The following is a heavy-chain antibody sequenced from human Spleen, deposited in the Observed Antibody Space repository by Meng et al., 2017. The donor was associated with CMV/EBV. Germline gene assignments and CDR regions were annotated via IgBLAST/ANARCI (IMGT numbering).Heavy chain of an antibody. CDR2: IYYSGST. D-gene: IGHD3-3*01. CDR3: ASHGDYYYYYGMDV. Sequence: GSLRLSCTVSGDSITTYYWSWIRQPPGKGLEWIGYIYYSGSTNYNPSLKSRVTISVDTSKNQFSLKLSSVTAADTAVYYCASHGDYYYYYGMDVWGQGTTVTVSS. CDR1: GDSITTYY. V-gene: IGHV4-59*01. J-gene: IGHJ6*02.